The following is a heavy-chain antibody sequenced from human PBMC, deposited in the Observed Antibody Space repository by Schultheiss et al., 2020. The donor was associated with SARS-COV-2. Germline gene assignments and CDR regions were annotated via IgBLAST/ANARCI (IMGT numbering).Heavy chain of an antibody. CDR1: GGSISSYY. J-gene: IGHJ2*01. Sequence: SQTLSLTCTVSGGSISSYYWGWIRQPPGKGLEWIGSIYHSGSTNYNPSLKSRVTISVDTSKNQFSLKLSSVTAADTAVYYCARHGDIVVVPAAHADWYFDLWGRGTLVTVSS. D-gene: IGHD2-2*01. CDR3: ARHGDIVVVPAAHADWYFDL. CDR2: IYHSGST. V-gene: IGHV4-59*08.